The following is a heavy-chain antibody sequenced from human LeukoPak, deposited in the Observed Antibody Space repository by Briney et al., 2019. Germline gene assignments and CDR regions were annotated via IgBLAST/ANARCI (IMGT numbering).Heavy chain of an antibody. CDR1: GFTFSRFA. Sequence: GGSLRLSCAASGFTFSRFAMTWVRQAPGKGLEWVSDISGSGGTIYYADSLKGRFAISRDNSNNTLYLQMSSLRAEDTALYYCAKEGTISRNYYFDYWGQGALVTVSS. CDR3: AKEGTISRNYYFDY. J-gene: IGHJ4*02. V-gene: IGHV3-23*01. D-gene: IGHD1-7*01. CDR2: ISGSGGTI.